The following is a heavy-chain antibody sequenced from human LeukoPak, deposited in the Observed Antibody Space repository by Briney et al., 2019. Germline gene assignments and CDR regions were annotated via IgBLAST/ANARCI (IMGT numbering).Heavy chain of an antibody. CDR2: ISGSGGSP. V-gene: IGHV3-23*01. CDR3: AKDKSIFGVGLNWFDP. CDR1: GFTFSSSA. Sequence: PGGSLRLSCAASGFTFSSSAMSWVRQAPGKGLEWVSAISGSGGSPDYADSVKCRFTTSRDNSKNTLYLQMNSLRAEDTAVYYCAKDKSIFGVGLNWFDPWGQGTLVTVSS. J-gene: IGHJ5*02. D-gene: IGHD3-3*01.